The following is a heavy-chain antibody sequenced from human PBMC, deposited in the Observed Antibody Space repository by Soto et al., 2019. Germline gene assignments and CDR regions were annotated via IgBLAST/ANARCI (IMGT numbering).Heavy chain of an antibody. V-gene: IGHV4-30-2*01. D-gene: IGHD2-15*01. CDR2: IYHSGST. Sequence: PSETLSITCAVSGGSISSGGYSWSWIRQPPGKGLEWIGYIYHSGSTYYNPSLKSRVTISVDRSKNQFSLKLSSVTAADTAVYYCARVVGCSGGSCYPFDPWGQGTLVTVSS. CDR1: GGSISSGGYS. CDR3: ARVVGCSGGSCYPFDP. J-gene: IGHJ5*02.